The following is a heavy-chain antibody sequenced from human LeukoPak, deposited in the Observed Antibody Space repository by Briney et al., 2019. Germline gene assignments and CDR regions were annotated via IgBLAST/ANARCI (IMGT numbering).Heavy chain of an antibody. CDR2: ISAYNGNT. D-gene: IGHD3-10*01. CDR3: AREGTVLLWFGESELCYFDY. CDR1: GYTFTSYG. Sequence: ASVKVSCKASGYTFTSYGISWVRQAPGQGLEWMGWISAYNGNTNYAQKLQGRVTMTTDTSTSTAYMELRSLRSDDTAVYYCAREGTVLLWFGESELCYFDYWGQGTLVTVSS. J-gene: IGHJ4*02. V-gene: IGHV1-18*01.